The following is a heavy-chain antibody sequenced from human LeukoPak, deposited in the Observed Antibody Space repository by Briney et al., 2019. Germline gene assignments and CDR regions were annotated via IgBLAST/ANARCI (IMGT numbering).Heavy chain of an antibody. CDR3: TRGTLSVSPPNPLNYYDSSGLTDY. J-gene: IGHJ4*02. CDR2: IRSKAYGGTT. V-gene: IGHV3-49*04. CDR1: GFTFGDYA. D-gene: IGHD3-22*01. Sequence: GGSLRLSCTASGFTFGDYAMSWVRQAPGKGLEWVGFIRSKAYGGTTEYAASVKGRFTISRDDSKSIAYLQMNSLKTEDTAVYYCTRGTLSVSPPNPLNYYDSSGLTDYWGQGTLVTVSS.